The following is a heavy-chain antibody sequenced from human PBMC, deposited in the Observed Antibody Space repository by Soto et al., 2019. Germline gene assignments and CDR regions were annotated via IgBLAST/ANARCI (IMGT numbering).Heavy chain of an antibody. CDR2: INPSGGST. CDR3: SRDGKSTGYYYYYMDV. J-gene: IGHJ6*03. V-gene: IGHV1-46*03. Sequence: ASVEVSWEASGYTFACYYMYWVRQATRQGLEWMGIINPSGGSTSYAQKFQGRVTMTRDTSTSTVYMELSSLRSEDTAIYYCSRDGKSTGYYYYYMDVWRKGTTVTVSS. D-gene: IGHD1-26*01. CDR1: GYTFACYY.